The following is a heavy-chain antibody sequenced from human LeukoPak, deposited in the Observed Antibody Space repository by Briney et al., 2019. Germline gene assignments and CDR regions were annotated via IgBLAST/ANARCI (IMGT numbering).Heavy chain of an antibody. V-gene: IGHV4-30-4*01. CDR1: GGSISSGDYY. CDR2: IYYSGST. Sequence: SETLSLTCTVSGGSISSGDYYWSWIRQPPGKGLEWIGYIYYSGSTYYNPSLKSRVTISVDTSKNQFSLKLSSVTAADTAVYYCARVPDVDTVEGPFDYWGQGTLVTVSS. D-gene: IGHD5-18*01. J-gene: IGHJ4*02. CDR3: ARVPDVDTVEGPFDY.